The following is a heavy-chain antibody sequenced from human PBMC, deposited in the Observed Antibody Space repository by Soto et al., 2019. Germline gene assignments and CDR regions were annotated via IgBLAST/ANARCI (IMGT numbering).Heavy chain of an antibody. CDR1: GGSFSGYY. CDR2: INHSGST. CDR3: ARSRWGYSGRWFDP. V-gene: IGHV4-34*01. J-gene: IGHJ5*02. Sequence: PSETLSLTCAVYGGSFSGYYWSWIRKPPGKGLEWIGEINHSGSTNYNPSLKSRVTISVDTSKNQFSLKLSSVTAADTAVYYCARSRWGYSGRWFDPWGQGTLVTVSS. D-gene: IGHD2-21*01.